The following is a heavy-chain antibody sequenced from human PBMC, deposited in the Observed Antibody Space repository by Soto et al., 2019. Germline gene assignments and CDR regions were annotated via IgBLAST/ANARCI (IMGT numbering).Heavy chain of an antibody. D-gene: IGHD5-12*01. CDR3: ARAGDLRYYFDY. CDR2: ISYDGSNK. V-gene: IGHV3-30-3*01. Sequence: QVQLVESGGGVVQPGRSLRLSCAASGFTFSSYAMHWVRQAPGKGLEWVAVISYDGSNKYYADSVKGRFTISRDNSKNTLYLQMNSLRAEDTAVYYCARAGDLRYYFDYWGQGTLVTVSS. J-gene: IGHJ4*02. CDR1: GFTFSSYA.